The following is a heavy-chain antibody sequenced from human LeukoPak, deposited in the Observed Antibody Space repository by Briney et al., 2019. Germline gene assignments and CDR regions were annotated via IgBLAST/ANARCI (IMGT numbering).Heavy chain of an antibody. Sequence: SETLSLTCTVSGGSISSYYWSWIRQPPGKGLEWIGEINHSGSTNYNPSLKSRVTISVDTSKNQFSLKLSSVTAADTAVYYCARGPRGRYSSRIDIWGQGTMVTVSS. V-gene: IGHV4-34*01. CDR1: GGSISSYY. CDR2: INHSGST. J-gene: IGHJ3*02. CDR3: ARGPRGRYSSRIDI. D-gene: IGHD6-13*01.